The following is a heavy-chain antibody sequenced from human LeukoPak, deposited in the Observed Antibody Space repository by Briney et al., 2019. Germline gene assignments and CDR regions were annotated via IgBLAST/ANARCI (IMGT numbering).Heavy chain of an antibody. CDR2: IYSGGST. V-gene: IGHV3-66*01. Sequence: GGSLRLSCAASGFTVSSNYMSWVRQAPGKGLEWVSVIYSGGSTYYADSVKGRFTISRDNSKNTLYLQMNSLRAEDTAVYYCARESGKLLWFGELTYFDYWGQGTLVTVSS. CDR1: GFTVSSNY. D-gene: IGHD3-10*01. J-gene: IGHJ4*02. CDR3: ARESGKLLWFGELTYFDY.